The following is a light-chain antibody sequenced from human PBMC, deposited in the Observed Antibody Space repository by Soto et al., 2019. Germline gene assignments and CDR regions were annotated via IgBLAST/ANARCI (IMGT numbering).Light chain of an antibody. J-gene: IGKJ1*01. CDR3: LQDYNYPRT. CDR1: QAIRTE. V-gene: IGKV1-6*01. Sequence: AIQMTQFPSSLSASVGDRVTITCRASQAIRTELGWYQQKPGKAPELLIYASSILQSGVPSRFSGSGSGTDFTLTISSLQPEDFATYYCLQDYNYPRTFGQGTKVEIK. CDR2: ASS.